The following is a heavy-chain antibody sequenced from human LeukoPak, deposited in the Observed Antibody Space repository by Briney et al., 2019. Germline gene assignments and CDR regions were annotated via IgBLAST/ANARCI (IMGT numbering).Heavy chain of an antibody. CDR2: ISGSGGST. Sequence: PGGSLRLSCAASGFTFSSYAMSWVRQAPGKGLEWVSAISGSGGSTYYADSVKGRFTISRDNSKNTLYLQMNSLRAEDTAVYYCAKDQGVRMIAAAGDFDYWGQGTLVTVSS. J-gene: IGHJ4*02. CDR3: AKDQGVRMIAAAGDFDY. V-gene: IGHV3-23*01. CDR1: GFTFSSYA. D-gene: IGHD6-13*01.